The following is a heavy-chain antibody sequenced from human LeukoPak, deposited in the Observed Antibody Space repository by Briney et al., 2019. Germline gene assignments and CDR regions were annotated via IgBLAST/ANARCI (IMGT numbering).Heavy chain of an antibody. Sequence: GGSLRLSCAASGFTFSRYSMNWVRQAPGKGLEWVSSISSSSSYIYYADSVKGRFTISRDNAKNSLYLQMNSLRAEDTAVYYCARDQSVSYYDFWSGYYGHFDYWGQGTLVTVSS. V-gene: IGHV3-21*01. CDR3: ARDQSVSYYDFWSGYYGHFDY. J-gene: IGHJ4*02. D-gene: IGHD3-3*01. CDR2: ISSSSSYI. CDR1: GFTFSRYS.